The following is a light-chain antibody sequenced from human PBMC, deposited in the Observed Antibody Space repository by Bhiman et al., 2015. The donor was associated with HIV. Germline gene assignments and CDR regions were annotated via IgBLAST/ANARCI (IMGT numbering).Light chain of an antibody. V-gene: IGLV1-51*02. Sequence: QSLLTQPPSVSAAPGQKVTISCSGSNSNIGNNYVSWYQQLPGTAPKLLIYENNKRPSGIPDRFSGSKSGTSATLGITGLQTGDEADYYCGTWDSSLSAGGVFGTGTKVTVL. CDR3: GTWDSSLSAGGV. J-gene: IGLJ1*01. CDR1: NSNIGNNY. CDR2: ENN.